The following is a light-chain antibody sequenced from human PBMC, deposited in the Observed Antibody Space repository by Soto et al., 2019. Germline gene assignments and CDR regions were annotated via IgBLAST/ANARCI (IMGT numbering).Light chain of an antibody. CDR3: SSYAPTRNSYV. CDR2: EVT. Sequence: QSVLTRPASVSGSPGQSITISCTGTSSDVGSYNLVSWYQHHPGTAPKLIIYEVTKRPSGVSNRFSASKSGNTASLTISGLQAEDDADYYCSSYAPTRNSYVFGSGTKVTVL. V-gene: IGLV2-23*02. CDR1: SSDVGSYNL. J-gene: IGLJ1*01.